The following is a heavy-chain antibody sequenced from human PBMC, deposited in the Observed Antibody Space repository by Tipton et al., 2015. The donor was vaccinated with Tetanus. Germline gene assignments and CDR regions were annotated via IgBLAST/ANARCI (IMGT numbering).Heavy chain of an antibody. CDR2: IYRDGTT. V-gene: IGHV3-53*01. J-gene: IGHJ4*02. D-gene: IGHD4-11*01. CDR3: AKEGPTLYSGPGIDY. Sequence: SLRLSCAASGFTFSNYAMAWVRQAPGKGLEWVSVIYRDGTTHYADSVKGRFTISRDITKNTLNLQTNSLRAEDTAVYYCAKEGPTLYSGPGIDYWGQGTLVTVSS. CDR1: GFTFSNYA.